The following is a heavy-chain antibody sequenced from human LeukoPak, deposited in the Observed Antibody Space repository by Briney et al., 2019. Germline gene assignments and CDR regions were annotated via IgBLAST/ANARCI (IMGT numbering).Heavy chain of an antibody. CDR1: GYTFTSYG. CDR2: ISAYNGNT. CDR3: ARDSRAFTMVRGIKNYYYGMDV. J-gene: IGHJ6*02. D-gene: IGHD3-10*01. Sequence: GASVKVSCKASGYTFTSYGISWVRQAPGQGLEWMGWISAYNGNTNYARKLQGRVTMTTDTSTSTAYMELRSLRSDDTAVYYCARDSRAFTMVRGIKNYYYGMDVWGQGTTVTVSS. V-gene: IGHV1-18*01.